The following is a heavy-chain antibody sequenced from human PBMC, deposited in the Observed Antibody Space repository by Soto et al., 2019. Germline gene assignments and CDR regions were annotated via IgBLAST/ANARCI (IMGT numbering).Heavy chain of an antibody. V-gene: IGHV4-30-4*01. CDR1: GGSISSGDYY. Sequence: SETLSLTCAVSGGSISSGDYYWSWIRQPPGKGLEWIGYIYYSGSTYYNPSLKSRVTISVDTSKNQFSLKLSSVTAADTAVYYCARLVQLLQGRWFDPWGQGTLVTVSS. CDR2: IYYSGST. J-gene: IGHJ5*02. D-gene: IGHD2-15*01. CDR3: ARLVQLLQGRWFDP.